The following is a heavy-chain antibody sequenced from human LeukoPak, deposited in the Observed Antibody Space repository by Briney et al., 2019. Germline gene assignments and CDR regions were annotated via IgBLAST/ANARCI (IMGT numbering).Heavy chain of an antibody. CDR3: ARQPSSWFTSFDS. CDR1: LGSLSSYF. D-gene: IGHD6-13*01. CDR2: IYYSGSI. J-gene: IGHJ4*02. Sequence: PSETLSLTCTVSLGSLSSYFWSWIRQPPGKGLEWIAYIYYSGSINYNPSLKSRVTISVDTSKNQFSLKLSSVTAADTAVYYCARQPSSWFTSFDSWGQGTLVTVSS. V-gene: IGHV4-59*01.